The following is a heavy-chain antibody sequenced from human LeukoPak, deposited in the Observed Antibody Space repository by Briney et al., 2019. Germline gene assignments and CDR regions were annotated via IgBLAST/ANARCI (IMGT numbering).Heavy chain of an antibody. V-gene: IGHV3-33*01. CDR3: ARDLAVAGGAYYYYGMDV. CDR2: IWYDGSNK. D-gene: IGHD6-19*01. CDR1: GFTFSNYG. Sequence: GGSLRLSCAAPGFTFSNYGMHWVRQAPGKGLEWVAVIWYDGSNKYYADSVKGRFTISRDNSKNTLYLQMNSLRAEDTAVYYCARDLAVAGGAYYYYGMDVWGQGTTVTVSS. J-gene: IGHJ6*02.